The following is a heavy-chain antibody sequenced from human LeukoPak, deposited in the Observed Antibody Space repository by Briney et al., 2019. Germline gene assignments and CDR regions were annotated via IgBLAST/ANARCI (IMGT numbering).Heavy chain of an antibody. D-gene: IGHD4-17*01. V-gene: IGHV3-30*18. Sequence: SGGSLRLSCAASGFTFSSYAMSWVRQAPGKGLEWVAVISYDGSNKYYADSVKGRFTISRDNSKNTLYLQMNSLRAEDTAVYYCAKDLRDYGDYTNNKINWFDPWGQGTLVTVSS. J-gene: IGHJ5*02. CDR3: AKDLRDYGDYTNNKINWFDP. CDR1: GFTFSSYA. CDR2: ISYDGSNK.